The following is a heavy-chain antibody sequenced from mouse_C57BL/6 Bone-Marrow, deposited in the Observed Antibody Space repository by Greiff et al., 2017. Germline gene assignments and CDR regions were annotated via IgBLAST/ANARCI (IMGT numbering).Heavy chain of an antibody. V-gene: IGHV3-6*01. CDR3: ARGPSYVGNFDY. J-gene: IGHJ2*01. Sequence: EVKLQESGPGLVKPSQSLSLTCSVTGYSITSGYYWNWIRQFPGNKLEWMGYISYDGSNNYNPSLKNRISITRDTSKNQFFLKLNSVTTEDTATYYCARGPSYVGNFDYWGQGTTRTVSS. D-gene: IGHD6-1*01. CDR1: GYSITSGYY. CDR2: ISYDGSN.